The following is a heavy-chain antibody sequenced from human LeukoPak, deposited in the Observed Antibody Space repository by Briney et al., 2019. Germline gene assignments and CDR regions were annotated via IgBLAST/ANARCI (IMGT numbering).Heavy chain of an antibody. J-gene: IGHJ4*02. V-gene: IGHV3-23*01. CDR3: AKGMTALTTIDY. CDR2: VSSSGTNT. D-gene: IGHD4-17*01. CDR1: GFTFSTYA. Sequence: GGSLRLSCAASGFTFSTYAMSWVRQAPGKGLEWVSAVSSSGTNTYYANVVKGRFTISRGNSKNMLYLQMSGLRAEDTAVYYCAKGMTALTTIDYWGQGTLVTVSS.